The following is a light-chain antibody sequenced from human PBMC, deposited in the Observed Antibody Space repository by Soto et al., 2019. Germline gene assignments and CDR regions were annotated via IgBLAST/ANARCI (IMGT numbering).Light chain of an antibody. V-gene: IGLV2-14*01. Sequence: QSALTQPASVSGSPGQSITISCTGTSSDIGGHKYVSWYQQHPDKAPKVLIFEVSNRPSGISNRFSGSKSGNTASLTISGLQAEDDDDYYCSSYTSSTTSVVFGGGTKLTVL. J-gene: IGLJ2*01. CDR3: SSYTSSTTSVV. CDR1: SSDIGGHKY. CDR2: EVS.